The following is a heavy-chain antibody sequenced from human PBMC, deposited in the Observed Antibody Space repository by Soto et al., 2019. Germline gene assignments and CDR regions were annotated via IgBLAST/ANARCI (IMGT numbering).Heavy chain of an antibody. D-gene: IGHD1-1*01. Sequence: QVQLVESGGGVVQPGRSLRLSCAASGFTFSNNAMDWVRQAPGKGLEWVAVISYDGSNNYIAESVKGRFTISRDNSKNTLFLQMNSLRAEDTSVYYCARGTTTSAFSAMDVWGQGTTVTVSS. CDR3: ARGTTTSAFSAMDV. V-gene: IGHV3-30-3*01. CDR2: ISYDGSNN. J-gene: IGHJ6*02. CDR1: GFTFSNNA.